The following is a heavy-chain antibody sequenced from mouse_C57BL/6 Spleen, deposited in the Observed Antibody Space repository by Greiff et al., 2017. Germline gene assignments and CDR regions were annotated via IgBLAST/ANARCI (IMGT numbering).Heavy chain of an antibody. V-gene: IGHV1-55*01. CDR3: AREEAWDYDGGYFDV. CDR2: IYPGSGST. D-gene: IGHD2-4*01. J-gene: IGHJ1*03. CDR1: GYTFTSYW. Sequence: QVQLQQPGAELVKPGASVKLSCKASGYTFTSYWITWVKQRPGQGLEWIGDIYPGSGSTNYNEKFKSKATLTVDTSSSTAYMQLSSLTSEDSAVYYCAREEAWDYDGGYFDVWGTGTTVTVSS.